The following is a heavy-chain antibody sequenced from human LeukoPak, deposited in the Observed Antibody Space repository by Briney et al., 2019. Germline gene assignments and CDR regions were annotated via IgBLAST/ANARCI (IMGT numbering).Heavy chain of an antibody. CDR2: ISRSGTTI. V-gene: IGHV3-11*01. Sequence: GGSLRLSCAASGFSFSDYYMRWIRQAPGKELEWVSYISRSGTTIYYADSAKGRFTISRDNAKNSLYLQMNSLRAEDTAVYYCARVAPPPYSSSAHDYWGQGTLVTVSS. D-gene: IGHD6-6*01. CDR3: ARVAPPPYSSSAHDY. J-gene: IGHJ4*02. CDR1: GFSFSDYY.